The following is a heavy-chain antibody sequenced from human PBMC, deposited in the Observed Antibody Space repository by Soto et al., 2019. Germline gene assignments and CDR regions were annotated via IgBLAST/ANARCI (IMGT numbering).Heavy chain of an antibody. D-gene: IGHD2-21*02. V-gene: IGHV1-3*01. J-gene: IGHJ4*02. CDR1: GYTFTAYY. Sequence: ASVKVSCKPSGYTFTAYYIHWLRQVPGQGLEWMGWINAGNGNTKYSQKFQGRVTITRDTSASTAYMELSSLRSEDTAVYYCARSIVVVTALDYWGQGTLVTVSS. CDR2: INAGNGNT. CDR3: ARSIVVVTALDY.